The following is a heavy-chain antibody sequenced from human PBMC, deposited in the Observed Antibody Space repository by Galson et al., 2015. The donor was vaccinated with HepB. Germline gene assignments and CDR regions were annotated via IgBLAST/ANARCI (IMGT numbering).Heavy chain of an antibody. CDR1: GFTFTTYT. V-gene: IGHV3-21*01. CDR3: ARDSDRGVIEGWFDP. D-gene: IGHD3-10*01. Sequence: SLRLSCAASGFTFTTYTMRWIRKAPGKGLEWVSSITSTSTYIYYADSVKGRFTISRDNAKNSLYLQMNSLRAEDTAVYYCARDSDRGVIEGWFDPWGQGTLVTVSS. CDR2: ITSTSTYI. J-gene: IGHJ5*02.